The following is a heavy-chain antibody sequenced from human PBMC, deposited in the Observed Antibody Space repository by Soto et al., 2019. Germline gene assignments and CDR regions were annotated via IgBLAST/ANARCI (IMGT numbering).Heavy chain of an antibody. CDR3: ARDSVVVAATFDY. CDR1: GFTFSSYS. CDR2: ISSSSSYI. Sequence: PGGSLRLSCAASGFTFSSYSMNWVRQAPGKGLEWVSSISSSSSYIYYADSVKGRFTISRDNAKNSLYLQMNSLRAEDTAVYYCARDSVVVAATFDYWGQGTLVTRLL. D-gene: IGHD2-15*01. J-gene: IGHJ4*02. V-gene: IGHV3-21*01.